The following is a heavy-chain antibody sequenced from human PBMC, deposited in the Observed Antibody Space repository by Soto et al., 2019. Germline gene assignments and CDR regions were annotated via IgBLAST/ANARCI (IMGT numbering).Heavy chain of an antibody. CDR2: INHSGST. D-gene: IGHD3-22*01. Sequence: SETVSLTCAVYGGSFSGYYWSWIRQPPGKGLEWIGEINHSGSTNYNPSLKSRVTISVDTSKNQFSPKLSSVTAADTAVYYCARGPGYYDSSGYWTGPWGQGTLVTVSS. CDR3: ARGPGYYDSSGYWTGP. J-gene: IGHJ5*02. CDR1: GGSFSGYY. V-gene: IGHV4-34*01.